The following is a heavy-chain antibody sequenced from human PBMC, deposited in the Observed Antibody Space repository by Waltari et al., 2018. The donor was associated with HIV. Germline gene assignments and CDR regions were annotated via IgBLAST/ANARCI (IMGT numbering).Heavy chain of an antibody. J-gene: IGHJ4*02. Sequence: QVQLVQSGAEVKKPGASVKVSCKASGYTFTSYNIYWVRQAPGQGLEWMGWKNPNTGDTAYAQKFQGRVTMTRNTSMSTAYKELSSLRSEDTAVYYCARVRRPSGSYYLSYWGQGTLVTVSS. CDR3: ARVRRPSGSYYLSY. D-gene: IGHD1-26*01. V-gene: IGHV1-8*01. CDR1: GYTFTSYN. CDR2: KNPNTGDT.